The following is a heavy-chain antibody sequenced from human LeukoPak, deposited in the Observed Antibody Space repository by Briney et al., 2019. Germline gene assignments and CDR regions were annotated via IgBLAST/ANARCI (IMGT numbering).Heavy chain of an antibody. CDR3: ATSRYYYDSSGPHTPFDY. J-gene: IGHJ4*02. CDR1: GFMFSSYV. D-gene: IGHD3-22*01. Sequence: GGSLRLSCAASGFMFSSYVVHWVRQAPGKGLEWVANIKQDGSEKYYVDSVKGRFTISRDNTKNSLYLQMNSLRAEDTAVYYCATSRYYYDSSGPHTPFDYWGQGTLVTVSS. V-gene: IGHV3-7*02. CDR2: IKQDGSEK.